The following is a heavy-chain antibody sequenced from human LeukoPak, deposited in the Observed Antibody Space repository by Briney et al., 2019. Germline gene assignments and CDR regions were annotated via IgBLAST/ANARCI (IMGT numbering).Heavy chain of an antibody. V-gene: IGHV1-2*06. J-gene: IGHJ5*02. Sequence: ASVKVSCKASGYTFTGYYMHWVRQAPGQGLEWMGRINPNSGGTNYAQKFQGRVTMTRDTSISTAYMELSRLRSDDTAVYYCARAGGGREGRTIFGVVIIDNWFDPWGQGTLVTVSS. D-gene: IGHD3-3*01. CDR3: ARAGGGREGRTIFGVVIIDNWFDP. CDR2: INPNSGGT. CDR1: GYTFTGYY.